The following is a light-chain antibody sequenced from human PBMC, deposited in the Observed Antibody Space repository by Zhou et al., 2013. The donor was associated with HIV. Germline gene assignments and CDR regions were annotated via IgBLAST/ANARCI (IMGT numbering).Light chain of an antibody. CDR3: MQGTHWPRT. J-gene: IGKJ1*01. CDR2: KVS. V-gene: IGKV2-30*01. Sequence: DVVMTQSPLSLPVTLGQPASISCRSSQSLVYSDGNTYLNWFQQRPGQSPRRLIYKVSQRDPGVPDRFNASGSASDFTLTITRVEADDVAVYYCMQGTHWPRTFGQGTKVEIK. CDR1: QSLVYSDGNTY.